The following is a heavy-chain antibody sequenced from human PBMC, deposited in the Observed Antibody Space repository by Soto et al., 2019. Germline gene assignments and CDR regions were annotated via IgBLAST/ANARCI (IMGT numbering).Heavy chain of an antibody. J-gene: IGHJ6*03. D-gene: IGHD3-3*01. CDR2: ISAHNGNT. Sequence: ASVKVSCKASGYSFTSFGISWVRQAPGQGLEWMGWISAHNGNTNYEQKFQGRVTMTTDTSTSTAYIELRSLRSDDTAVYYCVRIGIFGVVIRPYYMDVWGKGTTVTVSS. CDR3: VRIGIFGVVIRPYYMDV. V-gene: IGHV1-18*01. CDR1: GYSFTSFG.